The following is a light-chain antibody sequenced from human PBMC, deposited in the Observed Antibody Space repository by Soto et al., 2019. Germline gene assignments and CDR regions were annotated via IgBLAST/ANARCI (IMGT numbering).Light chain of an antibody. CDR3: QQYGSSPLYT. V-gene: IGKV3-20*01. CDR2: GAS. Sequence: EIVLTQSPGTLSLSPGERATLSCRASQSVSSSYLAWYQQKPGQAPRLLIYGASSRATGIPDRFSGSGSGTDFPLTISRLEPEDVAVYYCQQYGSSPLYTFGQGTKREIK. J-gene: IGKJ2*01. CDR1: QSVSSSY.